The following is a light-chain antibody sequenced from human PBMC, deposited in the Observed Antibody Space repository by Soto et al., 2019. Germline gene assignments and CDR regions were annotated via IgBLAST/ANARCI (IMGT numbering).Light chain of an antibody. CDR2: DAA. Sequence: EIVLTQSPATLSLSPGERATLSCRASQSVSSYLAWYQQKPGQAPRLLIYDAANRATGIPARFSGSGSGTDFTLTIISLVPEDLADYYCQQRSNCPPKTFGQGTKLEIK. CDR3: QQRSNCPPKT. V-gene: IGKV3-11*01. CDR1: QSVSSY. J-gene: IGKJ2*01.